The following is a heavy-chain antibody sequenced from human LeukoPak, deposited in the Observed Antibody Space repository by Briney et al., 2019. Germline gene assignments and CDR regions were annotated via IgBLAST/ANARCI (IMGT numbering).Heavy chain of an antibody. CDR3: ARTGDSGSYYFDY. CDR2: IYSGGST. Sequence: GGSLRLSCAASGFTVSSNYMSWVRQAPGKGLEWVSVIYSGGSTYYADSVKGRFTIFRHNSKNTLYLQMNSLRAEDTAVYYCARTGDSGSYYFDYWGQGTLVTVSS. J-gene: IGHJ4*02. V-gene: IGHV3-53*04. D-gene: IGHD1-26*01. CDR1: GFTVSSNY.